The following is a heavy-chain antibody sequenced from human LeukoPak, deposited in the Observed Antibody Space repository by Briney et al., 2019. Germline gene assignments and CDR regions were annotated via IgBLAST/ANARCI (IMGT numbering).Heavy chain of an antibody. J-gene: IGHJ4*02. CDR3: ARVGYCSTTSCYNDY. D-gene: IGHD2-2*02. Sequence: PGGSLRLSCAASGFTFSDYYMSWIRQAPGKGLEWVSYISTSGTTFHYADSVKGRFTISRDNAKNSLYLQMNSLSAADTAVYHCARVGYCSTTSCYNDYWGQGTLVTVSS. CDR1: GFTFSDYY. CDR2: ISTSGTTF. V-gene: IGHV3-11*04.